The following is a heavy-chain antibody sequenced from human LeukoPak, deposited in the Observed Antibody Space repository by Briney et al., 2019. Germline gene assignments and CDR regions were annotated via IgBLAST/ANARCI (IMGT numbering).Heavy chain of an antibody. D-gene: IGHD7-27*01. CDR3: ARDGPGDVGFDY. CDR1: RGSISNYY. V-gene: IGHV4-59*01. J-gene: IGHJ4*02. Sequence: SETLSLTCTVSRGSISNYYWGWIRQPPGKGLEWIGFFSYSGSTNYNPSLKSRVTISVDTSKNQFSLKLTSVTAADTTVYYCARDGPGDVGFDYWGQGTLVIVPP. CDR2: FSYSGST.